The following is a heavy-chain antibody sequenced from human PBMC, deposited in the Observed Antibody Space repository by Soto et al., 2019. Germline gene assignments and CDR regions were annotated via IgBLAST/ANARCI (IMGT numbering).Heavy chain of an antibody. CDR2: IYYSGST. J-gene: IGHJ6*03. Sequence: SGTLSLTCTVAGGSISSSSYYWGWIRQPPGKGLEWIGSIYYSGSTYYNPSLKSRVTISVDTSKNQFSLKLSSVTAADTAVYYCARHVSYIVVVAANNYMAVWGKGTTVTVSS. CDR3: ARHVSYIVVVAANNYMAV. CDR1: GGSISSSSYY. D-gene: IGHD2-15*01. V-gene: IGHV4-39*01.